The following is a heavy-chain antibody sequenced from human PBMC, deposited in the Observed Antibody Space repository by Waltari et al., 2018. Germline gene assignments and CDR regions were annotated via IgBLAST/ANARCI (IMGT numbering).Heavy chain of an antibody. D-gene: IGHD4-17*01. CDR1: GYTFTSYY. J-gene: IGHJ3*02. V-gene: IGHV1-46*01. CDR2: INPSGGST. CDR3: AREHGDYGVAFDI. Sequence: QVQLVQSGAEVKKPGASVKVSCNASGYTFTSYYMHWVRQAPGQGLEWMGIINPSGGSTSYAQKFQGRVTMTRDTSTSTVYMELSSLRSEDTAVYYCAREHGDYGVAFDIWGQGTMVTVSS.